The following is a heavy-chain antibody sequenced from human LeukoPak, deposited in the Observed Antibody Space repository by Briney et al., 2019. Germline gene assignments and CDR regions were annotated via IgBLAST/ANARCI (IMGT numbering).Heavy chain of an antibody. V-gene: IGHV3-43*01. CDR1: GFTFDDYT. D-gene: IGHD1-26*01. Sequence: GRSLRLSCAASGFTFDDYTMHWVRQAPGKGPEWVSLISWDGGSTYYADSVKGRFTISRDNSKNSLYLQMNSLRTEDTALYYCAKDRGGGSYLFDYWGQGTLVTVSS. CDR2: ISWDGGST. CDR3: AKDRGGGSYLFDY. J-gene: IGHJ4*02.